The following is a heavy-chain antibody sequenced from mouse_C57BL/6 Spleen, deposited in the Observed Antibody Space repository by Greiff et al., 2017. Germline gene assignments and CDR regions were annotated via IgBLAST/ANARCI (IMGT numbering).Heavy chain of an antibody. J-gene: IGHJ2*01. V-gene: IGHV1-66*01. D-gene: IGHD2-4*01. CDR2: IYPGSGNT. CDR3: ARDDYDAESFDY. Sequence: VKLVESGPELVKPGASVKISCKASGYSFTSYYIHWVKQRPGQGLEWIGWIYPGSGNTKYNEKFKGKATLTADTSSSTAYMQLSSLTSEDSAVYYCARDDYDAESFDYWGQGTTLTVSS. CDR1: GYSFTSYY.